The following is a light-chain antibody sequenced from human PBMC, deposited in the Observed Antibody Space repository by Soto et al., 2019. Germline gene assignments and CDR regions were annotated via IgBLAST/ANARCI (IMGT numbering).Light chain of an antibody. CDR2: GAS. Sequence: EIVLTQSPATLSLSPGERVTLSCRASQSVTDNYLAWYQQKPGQAPRLVISGASSRTSGIPDRFSASGSGTDFTLTISRLEPEDFAVYYCQQYSRAPLTFGQGTKVEIK. CDR3: QQYSRAPLT. CDR1: QSVTDNY. J-gene: IGKJ1*01. V-gene: IGKV3-20*01.